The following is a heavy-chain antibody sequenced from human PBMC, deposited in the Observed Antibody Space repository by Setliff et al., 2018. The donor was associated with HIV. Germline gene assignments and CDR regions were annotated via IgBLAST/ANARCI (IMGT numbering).Heavy chain of an antibody. V-gene: IGHV1-18*01. D-gene: IGHD3-10*02. CDR3: ARDYVDGAEYFQP. CDR1: GYTFTSYG. CDR2: ISVYSGNV. Sequence: ASVKVSCQASGYTFTSYGISWVRQAPGRGLEWMGWISVYSGNVEYAQKFQARVTLTTDTSTTTAYMELRSLRSDDTSMYFCARDYVDGAEYFQPWGQGTLVTVSS. J-gene: IGHJ1*01.